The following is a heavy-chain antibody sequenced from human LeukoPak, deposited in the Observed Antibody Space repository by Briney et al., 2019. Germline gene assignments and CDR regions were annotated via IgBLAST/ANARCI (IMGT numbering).Heavy chain of an antibody. J-gene: IGHJ4*02. CDR2: IYTSGST. D-gene: IGHD3-22*01. CDR3: ARGDYHDSSGYPLNFDY. CDR1: GGSISSYY. V-gene: IGHV4-4*07. Sequence: SETLSPTCTVSGGSISSYYWSWIRQPAGKGLEWIGRIYTSGSTNYNPSLKSRVTMSVDTSKNQFSLKLSSVTAADTAVYYCARGDYHDSSGYPLNFDYWGQGTLVTVSS.